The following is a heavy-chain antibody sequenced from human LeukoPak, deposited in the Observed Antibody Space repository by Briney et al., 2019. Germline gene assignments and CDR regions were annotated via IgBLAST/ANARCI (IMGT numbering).Heavy chain of an antibody. CDR1: GFTVSSNY. J-gene: IGHJ4*02. D-gene: IGHD6-13*01. CDR2: IYSGGST. CDR3: ARRYCSSWYYDY. Sequence: GGSLRLSCAASGFTVSSNYMSWVRQAPGKGLEWVSVIYSGGSTYYADSVKGRFTISRDNSKNTLYLQMNSLRAEDTAVYYCARRYCSSWYYDYWGQGTLVTVSS. V-gene: IGHV3-66*01.